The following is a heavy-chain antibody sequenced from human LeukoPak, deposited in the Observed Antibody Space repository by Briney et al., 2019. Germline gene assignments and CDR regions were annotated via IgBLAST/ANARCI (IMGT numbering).Heavy chain of an antibody. CDR2: LYNTETT. D-gene: IGHD1-26*01. J-gene: IGHJ5*02. CDR3: AQRQGPMSGTYDYFDP. Sequence: SETLSLTCSVSGGSISRSSYYWGWSRQPPGEGLEWIGRLYNTETTYYHPSLRSRVTISVDPSKNQFSLTVTPVTAADTAVYYCAQRQGPMSGTYDYFDPWGQGALVTVSS. V-gene: IGHV4-39*07. CDR1: GGSISRSSYY.